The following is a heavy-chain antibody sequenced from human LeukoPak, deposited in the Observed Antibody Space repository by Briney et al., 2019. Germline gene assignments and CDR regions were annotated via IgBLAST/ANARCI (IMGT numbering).Heavy chain of an antibody. CDR2: IKQDGSEK. V-gene: IGHV3-7*01. Sequence: GGSLRLSCAASGFTFSSYWMSWVRQAPGKGLEWVANIKQDGSEKYYVDSVKGRFTISRDNAKNSLYLQMNSLRAEDTAVYYCARDDYVWGVNYYYYYMDVWGKGTTVTISS. J-gene: IGHJ6*03. CDR3: ARDDYVWGVNYYYYYMDV. CDR1: GFTFSSYW. D-gene: IGHD3-16*01.